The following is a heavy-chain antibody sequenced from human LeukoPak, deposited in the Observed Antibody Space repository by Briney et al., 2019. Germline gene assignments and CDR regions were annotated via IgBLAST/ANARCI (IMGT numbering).Heavy chain of an antibody. D-gene: IGHD2-2*01. Sequence: GGSLRLSCAASGFTFSSYALSWVRQAPGKGLEWVSVIFSGGNTYYADSVKGRFTISRDNSKNTLYLQINSLRAEDTAVYYCARGGAVLVPAATTRTNGFDIWGQGTMVTVSS. V-gene: IGHV3-23*03. J-gene: IGHJ3*02. CDR1: GFTFSSYA. CDR3: ARGGAVLVPAATTRTNGFDI. CDR2: IFSGGNT.